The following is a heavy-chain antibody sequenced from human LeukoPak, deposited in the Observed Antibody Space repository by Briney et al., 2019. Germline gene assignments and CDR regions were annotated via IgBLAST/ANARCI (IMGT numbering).Heavy chain of an antibody. Sequence: GASVNVSCKASGYSFTGYYMHWVRQPPGQGLDWMGWISPTSSGTNYAQKLQGRVTMTRDTSISTAYMELSRLRSDDTAVYYCARDHQHSYDYWGQGPLVTVSS. V-gene: IGHV1-2*02. CDR3: ARDHQHSYDY. J-gene: IGHJ4*02. CDR1: GYSFTGYY. CDR2: ISPTSSGT. D-gene: IGHD2-2*01.